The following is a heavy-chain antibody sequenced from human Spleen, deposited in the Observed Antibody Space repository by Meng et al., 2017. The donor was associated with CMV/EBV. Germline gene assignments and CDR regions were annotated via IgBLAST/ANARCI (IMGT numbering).Heavy chain of an antibody. V-gene: IGHV3-23*01. J-gene: IGHJ6*02. CDR3: AKESGYDFWSGYLGMDV. CDR2: ITGSGTST. Sequence: GESLKISCAASGFTFSSYAMSWVRQAPGKGLEWVSAITGSGTSTYYADSVKGRLTLSRDNSKNTLYLQMNSLRAEDTAVYYCAKESGYDFWSGYLGMDVWGQGTTVTVSS. D-gene: IGHD3-3*01. CDR1: GFTFSSYA.